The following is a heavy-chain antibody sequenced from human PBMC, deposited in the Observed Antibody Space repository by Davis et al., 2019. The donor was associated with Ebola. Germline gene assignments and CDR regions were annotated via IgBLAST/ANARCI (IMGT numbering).Heavy chain of an antibody. CDR1: GDGVSINSAG. CDR2: TYYDSKWYT. D-gene: IGHD5-24*01. V-gene: IGHV6-1*01. Sequence: PSETLSLTCAISGDGVSINSAGWNWIRQSPSRGLEWLGRTYYDSKWYTDYAVSVKSRTTINPDTSKNQLSLHLNSMTPEDTAVYYCARGWLRGAFDIWGQGTKVTVSP. J-gene: IGHJ3*02. CDR3: ARGWLRGAFDI.